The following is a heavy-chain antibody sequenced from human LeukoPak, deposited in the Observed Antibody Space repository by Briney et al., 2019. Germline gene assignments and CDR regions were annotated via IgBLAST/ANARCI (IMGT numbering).Heavy chain of an antibody. CDR3: ARDQNVQWLVQGGVFDI. D-gene: IGHD6-19*01. CDR2: ISAYNGNT. Sequence: ASVKLSFTASGYSFTNFGISWVRQAPGQGPEWMGWISAYNGNTKYAQKFQGRFTMTTETSTSTAYMELRSLRSDDTAVYYCARDQNVQWLVQGGVFDIWGQGTMVTVSS. CDR1: GYSFTNFG. J-gene: IGHJ3*02. V-gene: IGHV1-18*01.